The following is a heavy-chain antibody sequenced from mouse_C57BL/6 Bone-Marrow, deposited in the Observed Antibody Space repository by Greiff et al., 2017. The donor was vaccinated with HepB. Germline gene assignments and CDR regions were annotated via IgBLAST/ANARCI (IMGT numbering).Heavy chain of an antibody. Sequence: QVQLQQPGAELVKPGASVKMSCKASGYTFTSYWITWVKQRPGQGLEWIGDIYPGSGSTNYNEKFKSKATLTVDTSSSTAYMQLSSLTSEDSAVYYCARTDCSNHYYAMDYWGQGTSVTVSS. V-gene: IGHV1-55*01. CDR2: IYPGSGST. D-gene: IGHD2-5*01. CDR3: ARTDCSNHYYAMDY. J-gene: IGHJ4*01. CDR1: GYTFTSYW.